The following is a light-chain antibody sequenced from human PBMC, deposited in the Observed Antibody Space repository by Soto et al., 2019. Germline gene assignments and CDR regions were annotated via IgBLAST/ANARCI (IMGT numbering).Light chain of an antibody. J-gene: IGKJ4*01. V-gene: IGKV1-9*01. CDR3: QQLRLYPST. CDR2: AAS. CDR1: QDIAIY. Sequence: IQLTQSPSSLSASVGDRVTITCRASQDIAIYLAWYQQKPGEAPKLLIYAASTLYGGVPSRFSGSGSGTDFAFTITSLQAEDFETYYCQQLRLYPSTFGGGTKVEIK.